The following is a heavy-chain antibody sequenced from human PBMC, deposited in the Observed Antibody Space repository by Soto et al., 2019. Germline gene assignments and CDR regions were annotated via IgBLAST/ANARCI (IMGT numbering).Heavy chain of an antibody. CDR2: ISVYNGYA. CDR3: AKNITSWYDY. D-gene: IGHD6-13*01. V-gene: IGHV1-18*01. Sequence: QVQLVQSGAELKKPGASVKVSCKASGYTFNNYGIGWVRQAPGQGLEWMGWISVYNGYANYAQKFQVRIIMTADTSTSTAYMELRSLRSDDTAIYYCAKNITSWYDYWGQGSLVTVSS. CDR1: GYTFNNYG. J-gene: IGHJ4*02.